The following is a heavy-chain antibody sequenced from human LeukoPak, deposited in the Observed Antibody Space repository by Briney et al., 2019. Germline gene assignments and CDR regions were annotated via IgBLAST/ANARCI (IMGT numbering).Heavy chain of an antibody. Sequence: ASVKVSCKASGYTFTSYDINWVRQATGQGLEWMGWMNPNSGNTGYAKKFQGRVTMTRNTSISTAYMELSSLRSEDTAVYYCARGLRAAGTNYYYYGMDVWGQGTTVTVSS. CDR2: MNPNSGNT. CDR1: GYTFTSYD. D-gene: IGHD6-13*01. V-gene: IGHV1-8*01. CDR3: ARGLRAAGTNYYYYGMDV. J-gene: IGHJ6*02.